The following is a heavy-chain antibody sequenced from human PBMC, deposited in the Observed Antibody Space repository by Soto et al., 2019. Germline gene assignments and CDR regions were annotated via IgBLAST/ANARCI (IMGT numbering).Heavy chain of an antibody. CDR3: ATRITVFGLLIPPFDP. CDR1: GWSFTGYY. Sequence: SATLSLPCSSYGWSFTGYYCNWFRQPPGKGLEWIGEINHTGGTHDNPSLKSRVTMSVDTSKNQFSLRLSSVTAADTAIYYCATRITVFGLLIPPFDPWGQGTQVTVAS. CDR2: INHTGGT. D-gene: IGHD3-3*01. V-gene: IGHV4-34*01. J-gene: IGHJ5*02.